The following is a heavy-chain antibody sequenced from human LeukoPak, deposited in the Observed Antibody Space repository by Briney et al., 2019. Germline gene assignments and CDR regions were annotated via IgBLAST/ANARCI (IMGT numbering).Heavy chain of an antibody. J-gene: IGHJ4*02. Sequence: SSETLSLTCAVSGGSISSSNWWSWVRQPPGKGLQWIASINYSGTTYYNPSLKSRLTMSVDTSKNLFSLNLSSVTAADTAIYYCARVGSFYYGSGSYFDSWGQGTLVTVSS. D-gene: IGHD3-10*01. V-gene: IGHV4-4*02. CDR2: INYSGTT. CDR1: GGSISSSNW. CDR3: ARVGSFYYGSGSYFDS.